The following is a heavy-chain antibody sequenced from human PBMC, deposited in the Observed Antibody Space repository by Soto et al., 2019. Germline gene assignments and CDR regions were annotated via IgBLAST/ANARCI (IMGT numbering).Heavy chain of an antibody. CDR3: ASHVTMSGTRGFDY. J-gene: IGHJ4*01. Sequence: QVHLQESGPGLVKPSGTLSLNCAVSGVSISGVNWWSWVRQPPGEGLERIGEIYHSGYTRTNYNPSLKSQVTLSLDESENRLSLVLTSVTDANTAVYFCASHVTMSGTRGFDYWGQGTLVTASS. CDR2: IYHSGYTRT. D-gene: IGHD6-13*01. V-gene: IGHV4-4*02. CDR1: GVSISGVNW.